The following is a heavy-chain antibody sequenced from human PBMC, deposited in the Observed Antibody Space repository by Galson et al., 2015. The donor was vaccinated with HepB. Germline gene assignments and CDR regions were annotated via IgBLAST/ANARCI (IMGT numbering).Heavy chain of an antibody. CDR3: AKDQDIVVVTAILGY. CDR1: GFTFSSYG. V-gene: IGHV3-30*18. Sequence: SLRLSCAASGFTFSSYGMHWVRQAPGKGLEWVAVISYDGSNKYYADSVKGRFTISRDNSKNTLYLQMNSLRAEDTAVYYCAKDQDIVVVTAILGYWGQGTLVTVSS. CDR2: ISYDGSNK. D-gene: IGHD2-21*02. J-gene: IGHJ4*02.